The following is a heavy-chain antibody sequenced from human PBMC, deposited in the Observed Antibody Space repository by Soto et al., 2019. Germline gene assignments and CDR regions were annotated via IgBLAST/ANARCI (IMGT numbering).Heavy chain of an antibody. Sequence: QVQLVESGGGVVQPGRSLRLSCAASGFSFSSYGMHWVRQAPGKGLKWVAVISYDGSNKYYADSVKGRFTISRDNSKSTLYLQMNSLRAEDTAVYYCAKDVGFSNSWYLGYWGQGTLVTVSS. CDR2: ISYDGSNK. V-gene: IGHV3-30*18. CDR3: AKDVGFSNSWYLGY. J-gene: IGHJ4*02. D-gene: IGHD6-13*01. CDR1: GFSFSSYG.